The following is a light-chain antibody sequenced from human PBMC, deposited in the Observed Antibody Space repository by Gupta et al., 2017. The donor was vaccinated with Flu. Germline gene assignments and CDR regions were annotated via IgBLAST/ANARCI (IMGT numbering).Light chain of an antibody. CDR1: SRDVGRSKY. V-gene: IGLV2-8*01. CDR2: EVS. J-gene: IGLJ3*02. CDR3: RSDAYTNTLV. Sequence: VTITCTGTSRDVGRSKYVSCYLHHPAKAPPLMLYEVSWRPAWCPGRFSASPSVNTASLTVSGRMEEEEAAYFFRSDAYTNTLVFGGGTKLTVL.